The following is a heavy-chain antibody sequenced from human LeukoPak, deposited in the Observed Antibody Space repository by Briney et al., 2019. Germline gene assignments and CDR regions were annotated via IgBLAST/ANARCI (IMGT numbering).Heavy chain of an antibody. V-gene: IGHV1-69*06. J-gene: IGHJ4*02. CDR2: IIPIFGTA. Sequence: VASVKVSCKASGGTFSSYAISWVRQAPGQGLEWMGGIIPIFGTANYAQKFQGRVTITADKSTSTAYMELSSLRSEDTAVYYCVTVTNGGGYWGQGTLVTVSS. CDR1: GGTFSSYA. D-gene: IGHD4-17*01. CDR3: VTVTNGGGY.